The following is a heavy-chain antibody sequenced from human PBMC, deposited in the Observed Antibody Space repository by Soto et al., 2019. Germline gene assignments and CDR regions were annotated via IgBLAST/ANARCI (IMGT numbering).Heavy chain of an antibody. CDR1: GFTFSSYA. CDR2: ITGGGGNK. CDR3: AKDRNYYDRSGFDF. V-gene: IGHV3-23*01. D-gene: IGHD3-22*01. Sequence: PGGSLRLSCAASGFTFSSYALDWVRQAPGKGLEWVSTITGGGGNKYYADSVKGRFTISRDKSKNSLYLQMNNLRAEDTAIYYCAKDRNYYDRSGFDFWGQGTLVTVSS. J-gene: IGHJ4*02.